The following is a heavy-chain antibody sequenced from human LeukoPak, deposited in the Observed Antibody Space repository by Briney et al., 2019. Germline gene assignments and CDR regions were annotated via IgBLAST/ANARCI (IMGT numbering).Heavy chain of an antibody. CDR3: ASTYDSSGQPPAY. CDR1: GFTFSSYW. V-gene: IGHV3-7*01. CDR2: IKQDGSEK. J-gene: IGHJ4*02. Sequence: GGSLRLSCAASGFTFSSYWMSWVRQAPGKGLEWVANIKQDGSEKYYVDSVKGRFTISRDNAKNSLYLQMNSLRAEDTAVYYCASTYDSSGQPPAYWGRGTLVTVSS. D-gene: IGHD3-22*01.